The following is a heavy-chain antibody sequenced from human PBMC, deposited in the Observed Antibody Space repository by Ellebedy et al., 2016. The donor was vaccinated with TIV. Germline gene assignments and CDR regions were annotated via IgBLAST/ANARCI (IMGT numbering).Heavy chain of an antibody. CDR3: ARTQRTGSGCHYFDY. CDR2: IHPNSGGT. CDR1: GYTFTGYY. J-gene: IGHJ4*02. V-gene: IGHV1-2*02. D-gene: IGHD2-8*02. Sequence: AASVKVSCKASGYTFTGYYLHRVRQLPGQGLEWMGWIHPNSGGTNYAQMFQGRVTMTRDTYISTAYMELSRLISDDTAVYYCARTQRTGSGCHYFDYWGQGTLFTVSS.